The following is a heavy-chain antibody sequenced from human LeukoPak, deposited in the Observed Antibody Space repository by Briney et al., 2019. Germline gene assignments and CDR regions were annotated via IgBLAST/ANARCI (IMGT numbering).Heavy chain of an antibody. J-gene: IGHJ4*02. V-gene: IGHV3-43D*03. CDR3: AKDRHRGYSYGLDFDY. Sequence: GGSLRLSCAASGFTFDDYAMHWVRQAPGKGLEWVSLISWDGGSAYYADSVKGRFTISRDNSKNSLYLQMNSLRAEDTALYYCAKDRHRGYSYGLDFDYWGQGTLVTVSS. D-gene: IGHD5-18*01. CDR1: GFTFDDYA. CDR2: ISWDGGSA.